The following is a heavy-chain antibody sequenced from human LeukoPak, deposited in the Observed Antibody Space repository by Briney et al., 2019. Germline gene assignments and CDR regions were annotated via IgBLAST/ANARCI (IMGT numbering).Heavy chain of an antibody. D-gene: IGHD3-16*01. J-gene: IGHJ4*02. CDR2: IYYSGST. Sequence: SENLSLTCSVSGGSVKSYYWSWIRQPPGKGLEWIGYIYYSGSTNYNPSLKSRVTISVDTPKNQFSLKLSSVTAADTAVYYCASAVNWGYFDYWGRGALVTVSS. V-gene: IGHV4-59*02. CDR3: ASAVNWGYFDY. CDR1: GGSVKSYY.